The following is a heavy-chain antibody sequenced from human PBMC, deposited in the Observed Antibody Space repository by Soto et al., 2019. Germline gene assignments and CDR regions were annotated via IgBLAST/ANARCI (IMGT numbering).Heavy chain of an antibody. Sequence: QVQLQEPGPGLVKPSETLSLTCTVSGDSINNKYWSWVRQSPGRGLEWIGYIYDSGNTNYNPSLKXXVXXSRDTSKNQFSLKLNSVTSADTAVYYCARYRRGTGWYYLDYWGQGTLVTVSS. J-gene: IGHJ4*02. CDR1: GDSINNKY. CDR2: IYDSGNT. V-gene: IGHV4-59*01. D-gene: IGHD3-9*01. CDR3: ARYRRGTGWYYLDY.